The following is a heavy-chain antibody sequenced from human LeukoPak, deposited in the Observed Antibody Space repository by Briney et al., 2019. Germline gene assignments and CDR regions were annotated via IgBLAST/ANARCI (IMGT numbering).Heavy chain of an antibody. CDR2: IYHSGST. D-gene: IGHD4-17*01. V-gene: IGHV4-38-2*01. Sequence: SETLSLTCAVSGYSISSGYYWGWIRQPPGKGLGWIGSIYHSGSTYYNPSLKSRVTISVDTSKNQFSLKLSSVTAADTAVYYCARHRGFDYGDYELDYWGQGTLVTVSS. CDR3: ARHRGFDYGDYELDY. J-gene: IGHJ4*02. CDR1: GYSISSGYY.